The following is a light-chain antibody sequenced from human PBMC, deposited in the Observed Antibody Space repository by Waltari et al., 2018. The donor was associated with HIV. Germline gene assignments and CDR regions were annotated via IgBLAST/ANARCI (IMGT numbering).Light chain of an antibody. CDR1: SSTIGADYD. J-gene: IGLJ3*02. V-gene: IGLV1-40*01. CDR2: GNK. Sequence: QSMLTQPPSVSGAPGQRVTISCTGSSSTIGADYDVHWYQQIPGTAPKLLISGNKNRPSGVPDRFSASKSGTSASLTISGLQAEDEADFYCCSYAGDYTFRFGGGTKLTVL. CDR3: CSYAGDYTFR.